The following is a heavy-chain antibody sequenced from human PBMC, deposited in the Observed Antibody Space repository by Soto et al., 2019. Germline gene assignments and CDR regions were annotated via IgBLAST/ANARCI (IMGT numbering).Heavy chain of an antibody. CDR2: INPSGGST. CDR3: AREARPDVLRDLLIRQRAKIWGGDPSRGIGHYSYGMDF. CDR1: GYTFTSYY. D-gene: IGHD2-21*02. V-gene: IGHV1-46*01. Sequence: ASVKVSCKASGYTFTSYYMHWVRQAPGQGLEWMGIINPSGGSTSYAQKFQGRVTMTRDTSTSTVYMELSSLRSDDTAVYFCAREARPDVLRDLLIRQRAKIWGGDPSRGIGHYSYGMDFWGQGTTVTVSS. J-gene: IGHJ6*02.